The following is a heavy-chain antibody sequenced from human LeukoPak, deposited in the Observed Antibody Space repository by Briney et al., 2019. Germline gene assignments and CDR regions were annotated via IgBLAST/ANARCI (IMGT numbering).Heavy chain of an antibody. Sequence: SEILSLTCTVSGGSISDYSWSWIRQPPGKGLERIGNLYYNGSANHNPSLKSRVTISSDTSKNQFSLKLTSVTAADTAVYYCARAGGIRTAALDLDYWGQGTLVTVSS. D-gene: IGHD6-25*01. CDR2: LYYNGSA. V-gene: IGHV4-59*01. CDR3: ARAGGIRTAALDLDY. J-gene: IGHJ4*02. CDR1: GGSISDYS.